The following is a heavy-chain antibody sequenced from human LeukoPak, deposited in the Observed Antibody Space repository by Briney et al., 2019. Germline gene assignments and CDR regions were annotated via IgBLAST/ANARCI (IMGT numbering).Heavy chain of an antibody. D-gene: IGHD1-26*01. J-gene: IGHJ4*02. CDR1: GGSTSSSNYY. CDR3: AKTTGRGTVDPGTSGYITF. V-gene: IGHV4-39*01. Sequence: PSETLSLTCTVSGGSTSSSNYYWDWVRQPPGQGLEWIGSIHYSGSTYYNPSLRSRVTISVDTSKNQFSLKMSSVTAADTAVYYCAKTTGRGTVDPGTSGYITFWGQGTLVTVSS. CDR2: IHYSGST.